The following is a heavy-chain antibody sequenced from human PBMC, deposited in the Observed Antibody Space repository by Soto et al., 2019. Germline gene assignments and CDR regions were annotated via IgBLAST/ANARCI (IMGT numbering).Heavy chain of an antibody. Sequence: EVQLLESGGGLVQPGGSLRLSCVVSGFTFGSYAMSWVRQAPEKGPEWVAILGGNGFTTYYADSVKGRFTISRDSAKSTLYLQMNSLRAEDTGVYYCARAFDSLVPTAYWGQGTLVTVSS. D-gene: IGHD3-9*01. CDR3: ARAFDSLVPTAY. J-gene: IGHJ4*02. V-gene: IGHV3-23*01. CDR1: GFTFGSYA. CDR2: LGGNGFTT.